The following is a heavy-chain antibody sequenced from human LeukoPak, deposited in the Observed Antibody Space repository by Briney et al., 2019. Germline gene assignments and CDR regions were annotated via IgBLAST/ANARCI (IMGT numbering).Heavy chain of an antibody. CDR2: IYYTGST. D-gene: IGHD3-22*01. CDR3: ARTRGNYYDLLDS. V-gene: IGHV4-59*01. J-gene: IGHJ5*01. CDR1: GGSISTYY. Sequence: PSETLSLTCTVSGGSISTYYWIWIRQPPGKGLEYIGYIYYTGSTNYNPSLKSRVTISVDTSNNRFSLKLSSVTAADTAVYYCARTRGNYYDLLDSWGQGTLVTVSS.